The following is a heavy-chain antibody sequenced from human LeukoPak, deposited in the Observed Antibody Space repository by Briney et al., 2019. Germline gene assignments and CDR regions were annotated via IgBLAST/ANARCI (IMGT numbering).Heavy chain of an antibody. Sequence: GGSLRLSCAASGFTFSDYYMSWIRQAPGKGLEWVSYISSSGSTIYYADPVKGRFTISRDNAKNSLYLQMNSLRAEDTAVYYCARDSSDKGYCSGGSCRRHSPYYYYGMDVWGQGTTVTVSS. J-gene: IGHJ6*02. CDR2: ISSSGSTI. V-gene: IGHV3-11*01. CDR1: GFTFSDYY. CDR3: ARDSSDKGYCSGGSCRRHSPYYYYGMDV. D-gene: IGHD2-15*01.